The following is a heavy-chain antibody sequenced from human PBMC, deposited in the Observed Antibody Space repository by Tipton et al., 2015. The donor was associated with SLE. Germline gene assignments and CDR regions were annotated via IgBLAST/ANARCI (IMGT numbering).Heavy chain of an antibody. CDR2: IDPSDSYT. J-gene: IGHJ3*02. Sequence: QLVQSGAEVKKPGESLRISCKVSGNSFTSYWINWVRQMPGKGLEWMGRIDPSDSYTNYSPSFQGHVTFSADQSISTAYLQWSSLKASDTAMYYCARRETGDNSGDAFDNGGQGTMVTVSS. CDR3: ARRETGDNSGDAFDN. CDR1: GNSFTSYW. D-gene: IGHD4-23*01. V-gene: IGHV5-10-1*01.